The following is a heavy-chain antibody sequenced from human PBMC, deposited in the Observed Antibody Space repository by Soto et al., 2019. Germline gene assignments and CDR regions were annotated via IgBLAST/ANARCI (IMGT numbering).Heavy chain of an antibody. J-gene: IGHJ6*02. V-gene: IGHV3-23*01. D-gene: IGHD4-17*01. Sequence: GGSLRLSCAASGFSFSTYPMVWVRQAPGKRLEAVSSISGSGDKTYYKDSVKGRFTISRDNSKNTVDLQMNSLRPEDTAVYYCAKILSTVTTYYYGMDAWGQGTTVTVSS. CDR3: AKILSTVTTYYYGMDA. CDR2: ISGSGDKT. CDR1: GFSFSTYP.